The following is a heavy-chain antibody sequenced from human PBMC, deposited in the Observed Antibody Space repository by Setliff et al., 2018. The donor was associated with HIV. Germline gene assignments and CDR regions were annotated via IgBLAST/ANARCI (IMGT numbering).Heavy chain of an antibody. CDR2: IQGDGSRT. Sequence: GGSLRLSCAASGFTFRRFSMHWVRQAPGKALEWVSLIQGDGSRTYYADSVKGRFTISRDNAKNSLYLQMNSLRAEDTAVYYCARDSYYGDYRAYYFDYWGQGTLVTVSS. V-gene: IGHV3-20*04. CDR1: GFTFRRFS. CDR3: ARDSYYGDYRAYYFDY. J-gene: IGHJ4*02. D-gene: IGHD4-17*01.